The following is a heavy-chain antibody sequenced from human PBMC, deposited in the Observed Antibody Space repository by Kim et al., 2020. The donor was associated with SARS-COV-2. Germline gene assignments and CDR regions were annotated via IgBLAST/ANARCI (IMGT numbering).Heavy chain of an antibody. V-gene: IGHV3-11*04. CDR1: GFTFSDYY. CDR2: ISSSGSTI. CDR3: AARPGSSSWFPGY. D-gene: IGHD6-13*01. Sequence: GGSLRLSCAASGFTFSDYYMSWIRQAPGKGLEWVSYISSSGSTIYYADSVKGRFTISRDNAKNSLYLQMNSLRAEDTAVYYWAARPGSSSWFPGYWGQGTLVTVSS. J-gene: IGHJ4*02.